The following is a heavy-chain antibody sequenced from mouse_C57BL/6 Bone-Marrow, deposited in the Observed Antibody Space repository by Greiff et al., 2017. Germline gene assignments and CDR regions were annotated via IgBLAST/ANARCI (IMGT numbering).Heavy chain of an antibody. CDR3: ARGQGTSYFDY. J-gene: IGHJ2*01. Sequence: QVQLQQSGPELVKPGASVKISCKASGYSFTSYYIHWVEQRPGQGLEWIGWIYPGSGNTKYNEKFKGKATLTANTSSSTAYMQLSSLTSEDSAVYYCARGQGTSYFDYWGQGTTLTVSS. V-gene: IGHV1-66*01. CDR2: IYPGSGNT. D-gene: IGHD3-1*01. CDR1: GYSFTSYY.